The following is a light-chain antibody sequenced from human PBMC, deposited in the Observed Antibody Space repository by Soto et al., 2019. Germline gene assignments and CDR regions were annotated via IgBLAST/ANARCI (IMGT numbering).Light chain of an antibody. CDR3: QVWDRTTDFVV. CDR1: KIGTKS. CDR2: DDT. J-gene: IGLJ2*01. Sequence: SYELTQPHSVSVATGQTATFTCGGDKIGTKSVHWHQQKPGQAPVLVVYDDTDRPSGIPERFSGSKSGNTVTLTISRVEAGDEADYYCQVWDRTTDFVVFGGGTKVTVL. V-gene: IGLV3-21*02.